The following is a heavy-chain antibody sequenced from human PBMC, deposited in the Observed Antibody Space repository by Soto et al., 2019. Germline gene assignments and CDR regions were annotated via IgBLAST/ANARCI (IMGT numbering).Heavy chain of an antibody. CDR2: IIPIFGTA. CDR1: GGTFSSYA. CDR3: ARVHCGGDCYRFYYYYGMDV. J-gene: IGHJ6*02. V-gene: IGHV1-69*06. D-gene: IGHD2-21*02. Sequence: GASVKVSCKASGGTFSSYAISWVRQAPGQGLEWMGGIIPIFGTANYAQKFQGRVTITADKSTGTAYMELSSLRSEDTAVYYCARVHCGGDCYRFYYYYGMDVWGQGTTVTVSS.